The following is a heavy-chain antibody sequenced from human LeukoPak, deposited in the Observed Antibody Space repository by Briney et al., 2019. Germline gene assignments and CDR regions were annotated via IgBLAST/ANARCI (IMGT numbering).Heavy chain of an antibody. CDR2: ISAYNGNT. V-gene: IGHV1-18*01. CDR1: CYTFTSYG. D-gene: IGHD2-15*01. J-gene: IGHJ4*02. CDR3: AREAHFCSGGSCSNY. Sequence: ASVKVSCKASCYTFTSYGISWVRQAPGQGLEWMGWISAYNGNTNYAQKLQGRVTMTTDTSTSTAYMELRSLRSDDTAVYYCAREAHFCSGGSCSNYWGQGTLVTVSS.